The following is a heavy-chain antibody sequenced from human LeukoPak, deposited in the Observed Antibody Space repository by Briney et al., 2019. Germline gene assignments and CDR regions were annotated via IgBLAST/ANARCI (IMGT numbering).Heavy chain of an antibody. CDR1: GYTFATYG. Sequence: ASVKVSCKASGYTFATYGISWVRQAHGQGLEWMGWISAYNGNTNYAQKLQGRVTMTTDTSTSTAYMELRSLRSDDTAVYYCAREGRYSSNWYYLDYWGQGTLVTVSS. CDR3: AREGRYSSNWYYLDY. J-gene: IGHJ4*02. V-gene: IGHV1-18*01. CDR2: ISAYNGNT. D-gene: IGHD6-13*01.